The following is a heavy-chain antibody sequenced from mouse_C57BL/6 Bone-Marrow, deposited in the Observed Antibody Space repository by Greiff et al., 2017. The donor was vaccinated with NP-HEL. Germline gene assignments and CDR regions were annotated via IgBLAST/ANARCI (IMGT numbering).Heavy chain of an antibody. CDR2: IDPSDSYT. D-gene: IGHD2-3*01. V-gene: IGHV1-50*01. CDR3: ARDEEGLLRWFAY. CDR1: GYTFTSYW. Sequence: QVQLQQPGAELVKPGASVKLSCKASGYTFTSYWMQWVKQRPGQGLEWIGEIDPSDSYTNYNQKFKGKATLTVDTSSSTAYMQLSSLTSEDSAVYYCARDEEGLLRWFAYWGQGTLVTVSA. J-gene: IGHJ3*01.